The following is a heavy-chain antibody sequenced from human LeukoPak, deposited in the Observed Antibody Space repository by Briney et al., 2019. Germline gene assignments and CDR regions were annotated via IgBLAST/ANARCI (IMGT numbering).Heavy chain of an antibody. CDR3: ARVGGGSSYWYFDL. Sequence: GGSLRLSCAASGFTFSSYEMNWVRQAPGPGLEWVSYISSSGNTIYYADSVKGRFTISRDNAKNSLYLQVDSLRAEDTAVYYCARVGGGSSYWYFDLWGRGTLVTVSS. V-gene: IGHV3-48*03. CDR1: GFTFSSYE. J-gene: IGHJ2*01. CDR2: ISSSGNTI. D-gene: IGHD3-16*01.